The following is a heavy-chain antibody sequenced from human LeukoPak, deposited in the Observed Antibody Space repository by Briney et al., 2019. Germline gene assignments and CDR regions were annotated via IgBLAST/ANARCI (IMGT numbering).Heavy chain of an antibody. V-gene: IGHV3-53*01. Sequence: GGSLRLSCTVSGFTVSSNSMSWVRQAPGKGLEWVSFIYSDNTHYSDSVKGRFTISRDNSKNTLYLQMNSLRAEDTAVYYCARGPRTGYYYYYMDVWGKGTTVTISS. CDR2: IYSDNT. D-gene: IGHD1-1*01. J-gene: IGHJ6*03. CDR1: GFTVSSNS. CDR3: ARGPRTGYYYYYMDV.